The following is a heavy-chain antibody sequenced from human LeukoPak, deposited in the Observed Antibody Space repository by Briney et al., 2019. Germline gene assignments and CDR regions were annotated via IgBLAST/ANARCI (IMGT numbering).Heavy chain of an antibody. D-gene: IGHD3-22*01. CDR3: ARQPRDYYDSSGYYYAAYFDY. CDR2: ISSSSSYI. J-gene: IGHJ4*02. V-gene: IGHV3-21*01. CDR1: GFTFSSYS. Sequence: GGSMRLSCAASGFTFSSYSMNWVCQAPGKGLEWVSSISSSSSYIYYADSVKGRFTISRDNAKNSLYLQMNSLRAEDTAVYYCARQPRDYYDSSGYYYAAYFDYWGQGTLVTVSS.